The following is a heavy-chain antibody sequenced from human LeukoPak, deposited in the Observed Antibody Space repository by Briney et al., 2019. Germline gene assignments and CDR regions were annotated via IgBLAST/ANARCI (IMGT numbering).Heavy chain of an antibody. CDR1: GGTFSSYA. J-gene: IGHJ6*03. V-gene: IGHV1-69*05. CDR2: IIPIFGTA. Sequence: SVKVSCRASGGTFSSYAISWVRQAPGQGLEWMGGIIPIFGTANYAQKFQGRVTITTDESTSTAYMELSSLRSEDTAVYYCARARHLHCSSTSCYFTGYYYYMDVWGKGTTVTVSS. D-gene: IGHD2-2*01. CDR3: ARARHLHCSSTSCYFTGYYYYMDV.